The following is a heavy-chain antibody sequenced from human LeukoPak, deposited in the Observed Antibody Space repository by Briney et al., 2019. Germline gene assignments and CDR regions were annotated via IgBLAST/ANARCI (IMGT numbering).Heavy chain of an antibody. J-gene: IGHJ4*02. CDR2: IRYDGSNK. CDR3: AKDGLWFGELLSYFDY. Sequence: GGSLRLSCAASEFTFSSYGMHWVRQAPGKGLERVAFIRYDGSNKYYADSVKGRFTISRDNSKNTLYLQMNSLRAEDTAVYYCAKDGLWFGELLSYFDYWGQGTLVTVSS. D-gene: IGHD3-10*01. CDR1: EFTFSSYG. V-gene: IGHV3-30*02.